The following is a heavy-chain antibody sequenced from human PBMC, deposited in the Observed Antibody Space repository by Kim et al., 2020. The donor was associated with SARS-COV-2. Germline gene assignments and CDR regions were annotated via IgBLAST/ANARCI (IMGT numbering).Heavy chain of an antibody. CDR3: ARAARRELLDWFDP. J-gene: IGHJ5*02. Sequence: GGSLRLSCAASGFTFSSYGMHWVRQAPGKGLEWVAVIWYDGSNKYYADSVKGRFTISRDNSKNTLYLQMNSLRAEDTAVYYCARAARRELLDWFDPWGQGTLVTVSS. CDR2: IWYDGSNK. V-gene: IGHV3-33*01. CDR1: GFTFSSYG. D-gene: IGHD1-26*01.